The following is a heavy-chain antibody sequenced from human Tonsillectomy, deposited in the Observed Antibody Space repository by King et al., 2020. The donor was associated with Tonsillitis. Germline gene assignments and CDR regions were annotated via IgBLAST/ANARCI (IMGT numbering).Heavy chain of an antibody. V-gene: IGHV3-48*04. D-gene: IGHD3-22*01. J-gene: IGHJ4*02. CDR2: INSGSSTI. CDR3: ARLPWYSDSSAKLFDY. Sequence: VQLVESGGGLVQPGGSLRLSCAASGFTFSSYGMNWVRQAPGKGLEWVSYINSGSSTIYYAGSVKGRFTISRDNARNSLYLQMNSLRAEDTAVYYCARLPWYSDSSAKLFDYWGQGTLVTVSS. CDR1: GFTFSSYG.